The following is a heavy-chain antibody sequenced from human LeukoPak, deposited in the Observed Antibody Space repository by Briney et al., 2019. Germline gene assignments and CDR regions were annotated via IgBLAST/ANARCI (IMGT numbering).Heavy chain of an antibody. J-gene: IGHJ4*02. CDR1: DGSITNDHYY. CDR2: IYDRATT. Sequence: PSETLSLTCSVSDGSITNDHYYWGWIRQPPGKGLEWIATIYDRATTYSNPSLKSRVTISVDTSKNQFSLKLSSVTAADTAVYYCARSPSYGDHSNSQTRGIDYWGQGTLVTVSS. D-gene: IGHD4-17*01. CDR3: ARSPSYGDHSNSQTRGIDY. V-gene: IGHV4-39*07.